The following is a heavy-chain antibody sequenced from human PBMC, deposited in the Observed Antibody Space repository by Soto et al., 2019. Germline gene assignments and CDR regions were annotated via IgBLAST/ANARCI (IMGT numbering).Heavy chain of an antibody. CDR3: ARDREQQLIRGYYYMDV. CDR2: INADNANT. D-gene: IGHD6-13*01. V-gene: IGHV1-3*01. CDR1: GYTFTSYA. J-gene: IGHJ6*03. Sequence: ASLKVSCKASGYTFTSYAMHWVRQAPGQRLEWVGWINADNANTKYSPRFQGRVTITRDTPASTAYMELSSLRSEDTAVYYCARDREQQLIRGYYYMDVWGRGTTVTVS.